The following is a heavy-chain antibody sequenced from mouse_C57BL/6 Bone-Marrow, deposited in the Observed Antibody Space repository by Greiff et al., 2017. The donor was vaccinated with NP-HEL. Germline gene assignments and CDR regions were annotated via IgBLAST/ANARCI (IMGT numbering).Heavy chain of an antibody. CDR3: ARGDDYDVYFDY. Sequence: QVQLQQPGAELVMPGASVKLSCKASGYTFTSYWMPWVKQRPGQGLEWIGEIDPSDSYTNYNQKFKGKSTLTVDQSSSTAYMQLSSLTSEDSAVYYCARGDDYDVYFDYWGQGTTLTVSS. CDR2: IDPSDSYT. D-gene: IGHD2-4*01. J-gene: IGHJ2*01. CDR1: GYTFTSYW. V-gene: IGHV1-69*01.